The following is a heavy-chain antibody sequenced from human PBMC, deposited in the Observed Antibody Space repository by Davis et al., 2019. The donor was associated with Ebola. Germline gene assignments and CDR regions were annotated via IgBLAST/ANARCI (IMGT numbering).Heavy chain of an antibody. Sequence: ASVKVSCKASGYTFTGYYMHWVRQAPGQGLEWMGRINPNSGGTNYAQKFQGRVTITRDTSASTAYMELSSLRSEDTAVYYCARAFTLWELFLWGQGTLVTVSS. CDR2: INPNSGGT. CDR3: ARAFTLWELFL. J-gene: IGHJ4*02. CDR1: GYTFTGYY. V-gene: IGHV1-2*06. D-gene: IGHD1-26*01.